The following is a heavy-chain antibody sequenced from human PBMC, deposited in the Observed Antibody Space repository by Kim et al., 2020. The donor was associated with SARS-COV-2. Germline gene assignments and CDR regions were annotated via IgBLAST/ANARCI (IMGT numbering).Heavy chain of an antibody. CDR3: ARDLVLSPISYFVY. D-gene: IGHD1-26*01. CDR1: GFTFSNYA. Sequence: GGSLRLSCAASGFTFSNYAMIWVRQAPGKGLEWVSAISITGGSTYYADSVKGRFTISRDNSKNSLYLQMSSLRAEDTAVYYCARDLVLSPISYFVYWGQG. J-gene: IGHJ4*02. V-gene: IGHV3-23*01. CDR2: ISITGGST.